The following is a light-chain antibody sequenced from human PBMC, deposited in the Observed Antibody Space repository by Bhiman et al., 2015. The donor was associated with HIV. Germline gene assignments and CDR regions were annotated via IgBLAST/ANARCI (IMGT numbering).Light chain of an antibody. J-gene: IGLJ3*02. CDR3: AVWDDSVNGPAWV. CDR2: DVS. CDR1: SSDVGGYKH. V-gene: IGLV2-14*03. Sequence: QSALTQPASVSGSPGQSITISCTGTSSDVGGYKHVSWYQQHPGKAPKLMIYDVSYRPSGVPDRFSGSKSGTSASLAISGLRSEDEATYFCAVWDDSVNGPAWVFGGGTTLTVL.